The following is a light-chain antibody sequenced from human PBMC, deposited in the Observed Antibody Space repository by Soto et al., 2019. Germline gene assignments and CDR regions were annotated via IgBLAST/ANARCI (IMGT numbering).Light chain of an antibody. CDR2: DAS. J-gene: IGKJ1*01. Sequence: EIVLTQSPGTLSLSPGERATLSCRASESIRNNYLAWYQQIPGQPPRVLIHDASTRSTGTPDRFSGSGSGTDFPLTISRLEPEDFAVYYCQQSGSTPWTFGQGTKVEIK. CDR1: ESIRNNY. V-gene: IGKV3-20*01. CDR3: QQSGSTPWT.